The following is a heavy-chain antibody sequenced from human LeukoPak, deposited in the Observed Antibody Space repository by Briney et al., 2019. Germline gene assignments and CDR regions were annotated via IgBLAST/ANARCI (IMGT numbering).Heavy chain of an antibody. V-gene: IGHV3-74*01. J-gene: IGHJ5*02. CDR2: INSDGSST. D-gene: IGHD6-13*01. Sequence: GGSLRLSCAASGFTFSNYWMHWVRQAPGKGLVWVSRINSDGSSTSYADSVKGRFTISRDNAKNTLYLQMNSLRAEDTAVYYCARDGSSWSNWLDPWGQGTLVTVSS. CDR1: GFTFSNYW. CDR3: ARDGSSWSNWLDP.